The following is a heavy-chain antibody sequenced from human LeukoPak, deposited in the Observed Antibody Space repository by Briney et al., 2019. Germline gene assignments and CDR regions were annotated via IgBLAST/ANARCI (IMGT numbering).Heavy chain of an antibody. Sequence: ASVKVSCRAFGYTFTGHYLHWVRQAPGQGLEWMGWINPNSGGTNFAQKFQGRVTMTRDTSISTAYMELSRLRSDDTAVYYCARVNWNYNWFDPWGQGTLVTVSS. J-gene: IGHJ5*02. D-gene: IGHD1-7*01. V-gene: IGHV1-2*02. CDR2: INPNSGGT. CDR1: GYTFTGHY. CDR3: ARVNWNYNWFDP.